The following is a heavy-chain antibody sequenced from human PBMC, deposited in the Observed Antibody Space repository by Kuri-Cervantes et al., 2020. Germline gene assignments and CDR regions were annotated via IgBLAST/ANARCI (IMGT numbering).Heavy chain of an antibody. J-gene: IGHJ3*02. V-gene: IGHV3-74*03. CDR2: INDDGSDI. CDR3: AKDRKPTAINAFDI. Sequence: GESLKISCAASGFTFSDYWMNWVRQAPGKGLVWVSHINDDGSDITYADSVKGRFTISRDNAKNSLYLQMNSLRAEDTALYYCAKDRKPTAINAFDIWGQGTMVTVSS. D-gene: IGHD2-21*02. CDR1: GFTFSDYW.